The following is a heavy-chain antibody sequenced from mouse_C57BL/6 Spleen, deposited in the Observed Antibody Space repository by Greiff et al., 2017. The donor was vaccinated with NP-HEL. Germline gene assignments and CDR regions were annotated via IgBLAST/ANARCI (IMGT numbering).Heavy chain of an antibody. CDR3: ASSDGYAWFAY. V-gene: IGHV1-82*01. D-gene: IGHD2-2*01. CDR2: IYPGDGDT. CDR1: GYTFSNSW. J-gene: IGHJ3*01. Sequence: VKLMESGPELVKPGASVKISCKASGYTFSNSWMNWVKQRPGKGLEWIGRIYPGDGDTNYNGKFKGKATLTADKSSSTAYMQLSSLTSEDSAVYFCASSDGYAWFAYWGQGTLVTVSA.